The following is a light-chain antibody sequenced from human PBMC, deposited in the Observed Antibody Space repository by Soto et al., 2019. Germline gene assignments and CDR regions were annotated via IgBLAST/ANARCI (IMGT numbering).Light chain of an antibody. Sequence: QSVLTQPPSVSASPGQTVTISCSGSSSNIESNYVSWYQQVPGTAPKLLIHDNNQRPSGVPDRLSGSKSGTSATLGITGLQTGDEADYYCGTWDSGLSGVVFGGGTKLTVL. V-gene: IGLV1-51*01. CDR1: SSNIESNY. J-gene: IGLJ2*01. CDR2: DNN. CDR3: GTWDSGLSGVV.